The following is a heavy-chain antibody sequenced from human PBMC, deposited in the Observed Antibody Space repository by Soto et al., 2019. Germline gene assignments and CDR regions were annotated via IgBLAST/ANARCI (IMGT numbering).Heavy chain of an antibody. Sequence: GGSLRLSCAASGFTVSSNYMSWVRQAPGKGLEWVSVIYSGGSTYYADSVKGRFTISGDNSKNTLYLQMNSLRAEDTAVYYCARDYYYYYGMDVWGQGTTVTVSS. CDR3: ARDYYYYYGMDV. CDR2: IYSGGST. J-gene: IGHJ6*02. V-gene: IGHV3-66*01. CDR1: GFTVSSNY.